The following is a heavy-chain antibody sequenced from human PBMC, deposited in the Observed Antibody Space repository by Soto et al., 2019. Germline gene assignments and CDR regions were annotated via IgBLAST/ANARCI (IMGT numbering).Heavy chain of an antibody. Sequence: QVQLVQSGAEVKKPGSSVKVSCKASGGTFSSYAISWVRQAPGQGLEWMGGFNPIFETANYAQKFQGRVTITADESTNTAYMELSSLRSEDTAVYDCTRGITLIRGVIPPGYYYGMDVWGQGTTVAVSS. V-gene: IGHV1-69*01. CDR3: TRGITLIRGVIPPGYYYGMDV. CDR1: GGTFSSYA. D-gene: IGHD3-10*01. CDR2: FNPIFETA. J-gene: IGHJ6*02.